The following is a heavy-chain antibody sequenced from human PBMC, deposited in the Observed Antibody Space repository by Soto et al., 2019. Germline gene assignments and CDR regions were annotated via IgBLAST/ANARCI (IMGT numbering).Heavy chain of an antibody. Sequence: QVQLQQSGPGLVKPSQTLSLTCDISGDSVSSNSAAWNWIRQTPSRGLEWLGRTYYRSKWYSNYAISVKSRVTVNPDTFKNPFSLQLNSVTPEDTAVYYCARGSWDDVSGHYYMDVWCKGTTVTVSS. CDR2: TYYRSKWYS. V-gene: IGHV6-1*01. J-gene: IGHJ6*03. D-gene: IGHD1-1*01. CDR3: ARGSWDDVSGHYYMDV. CDR1: GDSVSSNSAA.